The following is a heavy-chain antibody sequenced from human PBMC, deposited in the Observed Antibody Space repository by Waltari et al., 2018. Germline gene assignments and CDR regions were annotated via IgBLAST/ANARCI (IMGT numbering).Heavy chain of an antibody. CDR3: ARDRGTGDVYFDY. J-gene: IGHJ4*02. CDR2: IYYSGST. V-gene: IGHV4-59*01. Sequence: QVQLQESGPGLVKPSETLSLTCTVSGGSISSYYWSWIRQHPGKGLEWIGYIYYSGSTNYNPSLKSRVTISVDTSKNQFSLKLSSVTAADTAVYYCARDRGTGDVYFDYWGQGTLVTVSS. CDR1: GGSISSYY. D-gene: IGHD7-27*01.